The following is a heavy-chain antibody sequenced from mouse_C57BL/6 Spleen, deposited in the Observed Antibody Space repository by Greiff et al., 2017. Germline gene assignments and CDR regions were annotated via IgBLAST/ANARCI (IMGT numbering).Heavy chain of an antibody. V-gene: IGHV5-16*01. CDR1: GFTFSDYY. Sequence: EVQLVESEGGLVQPGSSMKLSCTASGFTFSDYYMAWVRQVPEKGLEWVANINYDGSSTYYLDSLKSRFIISRDNAKNILYLQMSSLKSEDTATYYCARDHDYYAMDYWGQGTSVTVSS. CDR2: INYDGSST. CDR3: ARDHDYYAMDY. J-gene: IGHJ4*01.